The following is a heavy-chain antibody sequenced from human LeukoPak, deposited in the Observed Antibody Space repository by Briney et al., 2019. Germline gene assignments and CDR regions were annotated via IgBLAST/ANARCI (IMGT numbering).Heavy chain of an antibody. D-gene: IGHD3-10*01. Sequence: QSSETLSLTCSVSGGSVSSGTYYETWIRQPPGKGLEWIGHVYFSGTSSYNPSLKSRVTISADTSKDQFSLKLISVTAADTAVYFCARRRMIRGVIIFDYWGPGALVTVSS. CDR3: ARRRMIRGVIIFDY. CDR2: VYFSGTS. V-gene: IGHV4-61*01. CDR1: GGSVSSGTYY. J-gene: IGHJ4*02.